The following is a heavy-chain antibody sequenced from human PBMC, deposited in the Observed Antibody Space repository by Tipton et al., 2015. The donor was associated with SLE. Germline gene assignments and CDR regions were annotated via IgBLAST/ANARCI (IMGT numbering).Heavy chain of an antibody. CDR3: ARPDNYMGV. D-gene: IGHD3-9*01. Sequence: TLSLTCTVSGGSISSSSYYWGWIRQPPGKGLEWIGSIYYSGSTYYNPSLKSRVTISVDTSKNQFSLKLSSVTAADTAVYYCARPDNYMGVWGKGTTVTVSS. CDR2: IYYSGST. CDR1: GGSISSSSYY. V-gene: IGHV4-39*07. J-gene: IGHJ6*03.